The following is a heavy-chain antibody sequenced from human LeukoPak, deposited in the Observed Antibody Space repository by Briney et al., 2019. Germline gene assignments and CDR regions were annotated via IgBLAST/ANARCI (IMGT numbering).Heavy chain of an antibody. CDR2: ISGDGGST. J-gene: IGHJ4*02. V-gene: IGHV3-43*02. CDR3: AKDYAGYYGSSGYPPDY. CDR1: GFTFDDYA. Sequence: PGGSLRLSCAASGFTFDDYAMHWVRQAPGKGLEWVSLISGDGGSTYYADSVKGRFTISRDNSKNSLYLQMNSLRTEDTALYYCAKDYAGYYGSSGYPPDYWGQGTLVTVSS. D-gene: IGHD3-22*01.